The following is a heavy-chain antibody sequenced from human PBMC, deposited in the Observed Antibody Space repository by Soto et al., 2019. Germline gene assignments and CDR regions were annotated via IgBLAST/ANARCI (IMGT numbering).Heavy chain of an antibody. V-gene: IGHV3-15*07. J-gene: IGHJ6*02. D-gene: IGHD2-15*01. CDR2: IKTRDEGETT. Sequence: DVQLVDSGGGLVKPGGSLRLSCEASGFSVSNAWMNWVRQAPGKGLEWVGRIKTRDEGETTNYAAPVKGRFTISRDDSKNTLYLQMNSLKTEDTAVYYCTTGSVEGFWGQGTTVIVSS. CDR1: GFSVSNAW. CDR3: TTGSVEGF.